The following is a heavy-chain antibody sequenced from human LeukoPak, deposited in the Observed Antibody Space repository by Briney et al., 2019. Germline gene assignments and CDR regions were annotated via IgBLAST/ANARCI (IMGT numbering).Heavy chain of an antibody. J-gene: IGHJ4*02. D-gene: IGHD1-26*01. CDR2: PSGSGATT. Sequence: PGGSLRLSCAASGFTFSNYAMSWVRQAPGKGLEWVSAPSGSGATTYYADSVKGRFSISRDNSQNTLYLQMNSLRAEDTAVYYCAKPWSTTNVVATAFDSWGQGTLVTVSS. CDR1: GFTFSNYA. V-gene: IGHV3-23*01. CDR3: AKPWSTTNVVATAFDS.